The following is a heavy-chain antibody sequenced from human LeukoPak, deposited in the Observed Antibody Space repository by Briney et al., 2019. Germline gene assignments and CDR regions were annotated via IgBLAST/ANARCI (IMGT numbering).Heavy chain of an antibody. CDR3: ARDYYYGSGSFPLY. V-gene: IGHV3-7*01. J-gene: IGHJ4*02. Sequence: SGGALRLSCAASGVTFSSDLMSSVRQAPGKGVGRGANIKQDGSEKYYVDSVKGRFTIPRDHAKNSLYLQMTSLRAEDTAVYYCARDYYYGSGSFPLYWGQGTLVTVSS. CDR1: GVTFSSDL. CDR2: IKQDGSEK. D-gene: IGHD3-10*01.